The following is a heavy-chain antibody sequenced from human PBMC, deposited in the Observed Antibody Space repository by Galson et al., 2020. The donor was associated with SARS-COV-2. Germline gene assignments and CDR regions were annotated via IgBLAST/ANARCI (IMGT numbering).Heavy chain of an antibody. V-gene: IGHV3-23*01. D-gene: IGHD3-10*01. CDR2: IIGGST. J-gene: IGHJ4*02. CDR1: GFTFSSYA. CDR3: AKDVYAWGNYYDY. Sequence: GESLKISCAASGFTFSSYAMSWVRQAPGKGLEWVSSIIGGSTYYADSVKGRFTISRDNSKNTLYLQMNSLRAEDTDVYYCAKDVYAWGNYYDYWGQGTLVTVSS.